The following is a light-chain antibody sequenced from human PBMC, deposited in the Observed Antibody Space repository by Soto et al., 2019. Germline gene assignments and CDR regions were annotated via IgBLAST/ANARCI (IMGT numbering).Light chain of an antibody. CDR3: MQTTQWPHT. CDR2: QAS. Sequence: DVVLTQSPLSLPVTLGQPASISCSSIQILVSTDGYTFLNWFQQRPGQSPRRLIYQASNRDSGVPDRFSGSGSGTIFTLKISRVEAEDVGLYYCMQTTQWPHTFGQGTRLEIK. V-gene: IGKV2-30*01. CDR1: QILVSTDGYTF. J-gene: IGKJ5*01.